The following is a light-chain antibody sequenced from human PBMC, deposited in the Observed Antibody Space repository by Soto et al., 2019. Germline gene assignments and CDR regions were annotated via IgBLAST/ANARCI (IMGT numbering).Light chain of an antibody. CDR2: AAS. Sequence: DIQLTQSPSLLSASVGVRVPITCRASQGISSYLAWYQQKPGKAPKLLIYAASTLQSGVPSRFSGSGSGTEFTLTISSLQPEDFATYYCQQLNSYPLTFVGGTKVDIK. CDR1: QGISSY. J-gene: IGKJ4*01. CDR3: QQLNSYPLT. V-gene: IGKV1-9*01.